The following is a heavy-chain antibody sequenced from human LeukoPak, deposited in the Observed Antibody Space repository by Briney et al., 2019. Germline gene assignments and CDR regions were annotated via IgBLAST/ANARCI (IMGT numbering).Heavy chain of an antibody. CDR3: ARGSIAAAGTFDY. D-gene: IGHD6-13*01. J-gene: IGHJ4*02. Sequence: ASVKVSCKASGGTFSSYAMHWVRQAPGQRLEWMGWINAGNGNTKYSQKFQGRVTITRDTSASTAYMELSSLRSEDTAVYYCARGSIAAAGTFDYWGQGTLVTVSS. V-gene: IGHV1-3*01. CDR1: GGTFSSYA. CDR2: INAGNGNT.